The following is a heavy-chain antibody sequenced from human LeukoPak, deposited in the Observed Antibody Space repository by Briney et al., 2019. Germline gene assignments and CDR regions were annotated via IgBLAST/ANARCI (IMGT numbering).Heavy chain of an antibody. CDR3: ARIAAGSPTLLDP. Sequence: GGSLRLSCAASGFTFTNYAVSWVRQAPGKGLEWVSSISSSSSYIYYADSVKGRFTISRDNAKNSLYLQMNSLRAEDTTVYYCARIAAGSPTLLDPWGQGTLVTVSS. V-gene: IGHV3-21*01. D-gene: IGHD6-13*01. J-gene: IGHJ5*02. CDR1: GFTFTNYA. CDR2: ISSSSSYI.